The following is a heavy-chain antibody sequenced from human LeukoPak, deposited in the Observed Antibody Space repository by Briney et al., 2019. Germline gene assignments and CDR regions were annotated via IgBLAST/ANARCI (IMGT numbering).Heavy chain of an antibody. CDR2: ISGSGGST. J-gene: IGHJ4*02. D-gene: IGHD3-10*01. CDR3: AKDLDYYGSGSFDY. V-gene: IGHV3-23*01. Sequence: GGSLRLPCAASGFTFSSYAMSWVRQAPGKGLEWVSAISGSGGSTYYADSVKGRFTISRDNSKNTLYLQMNSLRAEDTAVYYCAKDLDYYGSGSFDYWGQGTLVTVSS. CDR1: GFTFSSYA.